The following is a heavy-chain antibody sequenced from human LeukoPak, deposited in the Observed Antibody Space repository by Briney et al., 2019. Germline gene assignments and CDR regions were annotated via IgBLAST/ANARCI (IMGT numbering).Heavy chain of an antibody. CDR3: ARGDRSYGMDV. CDR2: ISYDGSNK. V-gene: IGHV3-30*03. Sequence: PGGSLRLSCAASGFTFSSYGMHWVRQAPGMGLEWVAVISYDGSNKYYADSVKGRFTISRDNSKNTLYLQMNSLRAEDTAVYYCARGDRSYGMDVWGHGTTVTVSS. J-gene: IGHJ6*02. D-gene: IGHD1-14*01. CDR1: GFTFSSYG.